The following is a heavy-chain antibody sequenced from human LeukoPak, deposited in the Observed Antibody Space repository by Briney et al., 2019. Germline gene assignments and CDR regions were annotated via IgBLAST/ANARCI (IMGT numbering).Heavy chain of an antibody. CDR1: GFSFSNYW. V-gene: IGHV3-7*05. CDR2: INQDGSEK. CDR3: AKGVSGHYDILTGNDY. J-gene: IGHJ4*02. D-gene: IGHD3-9*01. Sequence: GGSLRLSCAAFGFSFSNYWMSWVRQAPGKGLEWVSSINQDGSEKYYVDSVKGRFAISRDNAKNSLFLQMNSLRAEDTAIYYCAKGVSGHYDILTGNDYWGQGTLVTVSS.